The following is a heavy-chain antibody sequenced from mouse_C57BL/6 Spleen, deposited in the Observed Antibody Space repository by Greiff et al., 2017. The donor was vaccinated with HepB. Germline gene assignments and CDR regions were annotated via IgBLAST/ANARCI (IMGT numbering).Heavy chain of an antibody. V-gene: IGHV1-50*01. D-gene: IGHD2-12*01. CDR2: IDPSDSYT. CDR3: ARAGYSAY. Sequence: QVQLQQPGAELVKPGASVKLSCKASGYTFTSYWMQWVKQRPGQGLEWIGEIDPSDSYTNYNQKFKGKATLTVDTSSSTAYMQLSSLTSEDSAVYYCARAGYSAYWGQGTLVTVSA. CDR1: GYTFTSYW. J-gene: IGHJ3*01.